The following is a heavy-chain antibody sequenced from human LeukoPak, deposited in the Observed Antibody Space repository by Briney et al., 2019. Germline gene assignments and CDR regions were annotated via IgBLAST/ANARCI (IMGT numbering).Heavy chain of an antibody. D-gene: IGHD3-9*01. CDR3: AITYYDILTGYYTRDY. V-gene: IGHV4-34*01. J-gene: IGHJ4*02. Sequence: PSETLSLTCAVYGGSFSGYYWSWIRQPPGKGLVWIGEINHSGSTNYNPSLKSRVTISVDTSKNQFSLKLSSVTAADTAVYYCAITYYDILTGYYTRDYWGQGTLVTVSS. CDR1: GGSFSGYY. CDR2: INHSGST.